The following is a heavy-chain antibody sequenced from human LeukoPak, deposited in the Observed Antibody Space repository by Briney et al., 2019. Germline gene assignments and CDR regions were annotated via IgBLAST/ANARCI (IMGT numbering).Heavy chain of an antibody. V-gene: IGHV3-11*04. CDR1: GGSISSYY. CDR2: ISSSGSII. D-gene: IGHD3-22*01. Sequence: LSLTCTVSGGSISSYYWRWIRQAPGKGLEWVSYISSSGSIIYYADSVKGRFIISRDNAKNSLYLQMNSLRAEDTAVYFCARVGYDSSGRFDYWGQGTLVTVSS. CDR3: ARVGYDSSGRFDY. J-gene: IGHJ4*02.